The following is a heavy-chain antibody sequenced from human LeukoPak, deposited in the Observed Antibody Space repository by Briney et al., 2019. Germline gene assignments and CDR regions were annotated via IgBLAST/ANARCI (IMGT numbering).Heavy chain of an antibody. D-gene: IGHD3-10*01. CDR2: IIPIFGTA. Sequence: ASVKVSCKASGGTFSSYAISWVRQAPGQGLEWMGGIIPIFGTANYAQKFQGRVTITADESTSTAYMELSSLRSEDTAVYYCARCDYGSGSYYRNYYYYYYMDVWGKGTTVTISS. CDR3: ARCDYGSGSYYRNYYYYYYMDV. CDR1: GGTFSSYA. V-gene: IGHV1-69*13. J-gene: IGHJ6*03.